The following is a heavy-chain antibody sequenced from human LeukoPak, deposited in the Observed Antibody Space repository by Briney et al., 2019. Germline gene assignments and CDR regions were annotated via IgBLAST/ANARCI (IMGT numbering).Heavy chain of an antibody. CDR2: IYTSGST. D-gene: IGHD4-23*01. V-gene: IGHV4-61*02. J-gene: IGHJ4*02. Sequence: SSQTLSLTCTVSGGSISSGGYYWSWIWQPAGKGLEWIGRIYTSGSTNYNPSLKSRVTMSVDTSKNQFSLKLSSVTAADTAVYYCAREPTPRTTVVTGFDYWGQGTLVTVSS. CDR3: AREPTPRTTVVTGFDY. CDR1: GGSISSGGYY.